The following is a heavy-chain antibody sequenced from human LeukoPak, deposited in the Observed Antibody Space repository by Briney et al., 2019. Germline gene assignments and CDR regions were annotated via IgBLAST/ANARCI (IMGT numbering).Heavy chain of an antibody. Sequence: GGSLRLSCAASGFTFSTYNMNWVRQAPGKGLEWVSSITSSSIHTFYADSVKGRFTISRDNAKNSLFLQMNSLRAEDTAVYFCAKSTRAVMAMMDVWGKGTTVTVSS. CDR3: AKSTRAVMAMMDV. CDR2: ITSSSIHT. D-gene: IGHD3-16*01. V-gene: IGHV3-21*01. CDR1: GFTFSTYN. J-gene: IGHJ6*04.